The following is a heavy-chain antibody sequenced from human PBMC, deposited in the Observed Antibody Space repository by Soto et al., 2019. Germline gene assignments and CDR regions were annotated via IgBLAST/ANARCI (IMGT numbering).Heavy chain of an antibody. CDR3: ARNPHLMSISWPIYYYYYMDV. Sequence: SETLSLTCTVSSGSISTYYWSWIRQPPGKGLEWIGYIYYTGSTNYNPSLKTRVAISMDTSKNQFSLNLSSVTAADTAVYYCARNPHLMSISWPIYYYYYMDVWGQGTTVTVSS. D-gene: IGHD6-13*01. CDR1: SGSISTYY. V-gene: IGHV4-59*12. J-gene: IGHJ6*03. CDR2: IYYTGST.